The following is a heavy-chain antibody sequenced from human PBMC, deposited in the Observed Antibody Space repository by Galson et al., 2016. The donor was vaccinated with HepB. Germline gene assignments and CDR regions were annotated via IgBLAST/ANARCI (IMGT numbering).Heavy chain of an antibody. CDR2: IKPDGSGA. Sequence: SLRLSCAASGFTFSSSWMSWVRQAPGKGLEWVANIKPDGSGAYFLDSLKGRFTVSRDNAKNSLYLQMNSLRVDDTAVYYCARLYGDVTLFDYWGQGTLVTVSS. J-gene: IGHJ4*02. V-gene: IGHV3-7*03. CDR3: ARLYGDVTLFDY. CDR1: GFTFSSSW. D-gene: IGHD4-17*01.